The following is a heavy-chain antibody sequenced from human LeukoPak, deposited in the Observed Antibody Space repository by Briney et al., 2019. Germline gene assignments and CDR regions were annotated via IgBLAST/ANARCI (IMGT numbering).Heavy chain of an antibody. CDR1: GGTFSRYI. V-gene: IGHV1-69*02. Sequence: SVKVSRKASGGTFSRYIIRWVRQAPGQGLEWMGRIIPILGIANYAQKFQGRVTITADKSTSTAYMELSSLRSEDTAVYYCARSPSGSYYNFDYWGQGTLVTVSS. J-gene: IGHJ4*02. D-gene: IGHD1-26*01. CDR3: ARSPSGSYYNFDY. CDR2: IIPILGIA.